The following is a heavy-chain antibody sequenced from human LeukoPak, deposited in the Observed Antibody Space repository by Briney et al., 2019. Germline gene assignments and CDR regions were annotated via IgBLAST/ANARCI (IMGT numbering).Heavy chain of an antibody. V-gene: IGHV4-4*07. J-gene: IGHJ4*02. D-gene: IGHD6-13*01. CDR2: IYTSGST. Sequence: PSETLSLTCTVSGGSISSYYWSWIRQPPGKGLEWIGHIYTSGSTNYNPSLKSRVTMSVDTSKNQFSLKLSSVTAADTAVYYCARGRAAAGDYWGQGTLVTVSS. CDR3: ARGRAAAGDY. CDR1: GGSISSYY.